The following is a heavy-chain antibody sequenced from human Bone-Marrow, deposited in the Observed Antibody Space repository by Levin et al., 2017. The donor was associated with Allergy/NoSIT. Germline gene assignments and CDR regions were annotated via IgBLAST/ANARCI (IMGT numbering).Heavy chain of an antibody. J-gene: IGHJ6*02. V-gene: IGHV3-66*01. D-gene: IGHD5-12*01. CDR3: VARSNGMDV. CDR1: EFIVSSHY. Sequence: GESLKISCAASEFIVSSHYMSWVRQAPGKGLDWVSVIYSGGSAYYADSVKGRFTISRDNSKNTLYLQMNSLRAEDTAVYYCVARSNGMDVWGQGTTVTVSS. CDR2: IYSGGSA.